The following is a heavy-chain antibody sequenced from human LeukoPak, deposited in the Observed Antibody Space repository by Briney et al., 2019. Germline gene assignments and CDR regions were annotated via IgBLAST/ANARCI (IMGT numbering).Heavy chain of an antibody. D-gene: IGHD3-22*01. Sequence: GGSLRLSCAASGLTFSSYSMNWVRQAPGKGLEWVSSISSSSSYIYYADSVKGRFTISRDNAKNSLYLQMNSLRAEDTAVYYCASTNYDSSGYYPYYFDYWGQGTLVTVSS. V-gene: IGHV3-21*01. J-gene: IGHJ4*02. CDR2: ISSSSSYI. CDR1: GLTFSSYS. CDR3: ASTNYDSSGYYPYYFDY.